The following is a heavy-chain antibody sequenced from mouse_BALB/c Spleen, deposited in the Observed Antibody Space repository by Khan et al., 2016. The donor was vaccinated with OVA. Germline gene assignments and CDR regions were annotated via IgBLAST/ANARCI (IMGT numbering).Heavy chain of an antibody. Sequence: QVRLQQSGPELVKPGASVKMSCKASGYTFTDYVINWVKQRTGQGLEWIGEIYPGSGTTYYNEKFKGKATLTADKSSNTAYMQLSSLTSEDSAVYFCAKNYAAWFAYWGQGTLVTVSA. CDR3: AKNYAAWFAY. V-gene: IGHV1-77*01. J-gene: IGHJ3*01. CDR2: IYPGSGTT. CDR1: GYTFTDYV.